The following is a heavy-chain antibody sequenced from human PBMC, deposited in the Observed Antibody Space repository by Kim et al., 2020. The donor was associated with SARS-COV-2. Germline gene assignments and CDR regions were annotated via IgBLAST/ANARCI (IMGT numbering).Heavy chain of an antibody. V-gene: IGHV3-49*03. D-gene: IGHD6-25*01. J-gene: IGHJ4*02. Sequence: GGSLRLSCTGSGFTFGDYAMSWFRQAPGKGLEWVSFIRSKAYGGTTEYAASVKGRFTVSRDDSKSIAYLQMNSLKTEDTAVYYCTRDNGYWYFDYWGQGTLVTVSS. CDR3: TRDNGYWYFDY. CDR1: GFTFGDYA. CDR2: IRSKAYGGTT.